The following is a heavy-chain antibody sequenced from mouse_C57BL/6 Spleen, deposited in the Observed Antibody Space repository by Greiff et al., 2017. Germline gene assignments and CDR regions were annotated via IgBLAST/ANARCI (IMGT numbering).Heavy chain of an antibody. J-gene: IGHJ4*01. V-gene: IGHV5-4*01. Sequence: DVHLVESGGGLVKPGGSLKLSCAASGFTFSSYAMSWVRQTPEKRLEWVATISDGGSYTYYPDNVKGRFTISRDNAKNNLYLQMSHLKSEDTAMYYCARERHSNYVYAKDYWGQGTSVTVSS. D-gene: IGHD2-5*01. CDR3: ARERHSNYVYAKDY. CDR1: GFTFSSYA. CDR2: ISDGGSYT.